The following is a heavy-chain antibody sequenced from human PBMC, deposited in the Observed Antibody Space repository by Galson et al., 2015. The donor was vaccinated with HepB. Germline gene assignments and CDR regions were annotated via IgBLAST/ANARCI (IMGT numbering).Heavy chain of an antibody. J-gene: IGHJ4*02. CDR3: AREASIAVAGTGFFDY. Sequence: SVKVSCKASGYTFTSYYMHWVRQAPGQGLEWMGIINPSGGSTSYAQKFQGRVTMTRDTSTSTVYMELSSLRSEDTAVYYCAREASIAVAGTGFFDYWGQGTLVTVSS. D-gene: IGHD6-19*01. CDR2: INPSGGST. V-gene: IGHV1-46*03. CDR1: GYTFTSYY.